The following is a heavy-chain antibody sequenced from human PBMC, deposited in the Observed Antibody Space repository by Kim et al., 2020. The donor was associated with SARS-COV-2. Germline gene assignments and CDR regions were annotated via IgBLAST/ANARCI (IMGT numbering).Heavy chain of an antibody. CDR3: AMYVPGYGGRAS. CDR1: GGSVSAFH. Sequence: SETLSLTCTVSGGSVSAFHCSWIRQTPGKGLEWIGQIYNSGRSNFNPSLKSRVSISLDTSKNHFSLNLSSVTAADTAVYYCAMYVPGYGGRASWGQGILVTVSS. J-gene: IGHJ5*02. CDR2: IYNSGRS. V-gene: IGHV4-4*09. D-gene: IGHD3-9*01.